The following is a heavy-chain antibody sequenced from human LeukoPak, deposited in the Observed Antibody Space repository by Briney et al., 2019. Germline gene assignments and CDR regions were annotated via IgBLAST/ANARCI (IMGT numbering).Heavy chain of an antibody. V-gene: IGHV3-23*01. J-gene: IGHJ4*02. D-gene: IGHD2-21*02. CDR3: AREAYCGGDCYFDY. Sequence: GGSLRLSCAASGFTFSTYAMSWVRQAPGKGLEWVSAISGDGARTYYADYVKGRFTISRDNAKNSLYLQMNSLRAEDTAVYYCAREAYCGGDCYFDYWGQGTLVTVSS. CDR1: GFTFSTYA. CDR2: ISGDGART.